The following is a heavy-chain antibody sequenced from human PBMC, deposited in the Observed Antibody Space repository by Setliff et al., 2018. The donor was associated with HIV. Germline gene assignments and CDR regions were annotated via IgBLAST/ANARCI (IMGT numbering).Heavy chain of an antibody. Sequence: SETLSLTCAVYGGSFSGYYWSWIRQPPGKGLEWIGEINHSGSTHYNPSLKSRVTISIDTSKHRFSLRLTSVTAADTAVYYCASGTVMATGDYWGQGTLVTVSS. J-gene: IGHJ4*02. V-gene: IGHV4-34*01. CDR2: INHSGST. D-gene: IGHD5-12*01. CDR1: GGSFSGYY. CDR3: ASGTVMATGDY.